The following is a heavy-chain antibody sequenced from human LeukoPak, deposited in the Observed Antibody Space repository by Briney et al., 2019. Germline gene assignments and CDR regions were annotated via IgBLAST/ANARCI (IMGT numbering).Heavy chain of an antibody. D-gene: IGHD3-22*01. J-gene: IGHJ4*02. Sequence: GGSLRLSCAASGFSLSGYWMTWVRQAPGKGLEWVANIKDDGSRKHDVYSARGRFTISRDNAKNSLYLDMNSLRAEDTAVYYCARECIDGYYESSGYDLWGQGTLVTVSS. CDR2: IKDDGSRK. CDR3: ARECIDGYYESSGYDL. V-gene: IGHV3-7*01. CDR1: GFSLSGYW.